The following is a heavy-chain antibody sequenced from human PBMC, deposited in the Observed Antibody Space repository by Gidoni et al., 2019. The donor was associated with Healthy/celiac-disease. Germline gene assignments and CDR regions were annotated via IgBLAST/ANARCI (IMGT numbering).Heavy chain of an antibody. CDR1: GYTFTSYG. Sequence: QVQLVQSGAEVKKPGASVKVSCKASGYTFTSYGISWVRQAPGQGLEWMGWISAYNGNTNYAQKLQGRVTMTTDTSTSTVYMELRSLRSDDTAVYYCARDVGIVGARGWFDPWGQGTLVTVSS. CDR3: ARDVGIVGARGWFDP. D-gene: IGHD1-26*01. V-gene: IGHV1-18*01. J-gene: IGHJ5*02. CDR2: ISAYNGNT.